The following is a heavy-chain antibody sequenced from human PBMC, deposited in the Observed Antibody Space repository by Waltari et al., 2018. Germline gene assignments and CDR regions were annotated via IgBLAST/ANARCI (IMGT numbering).Heavy chain of an antibody. Sequence: QVRLQESGPGLVKPSGTLSLTCTVSDGSVSTTTWWSWVRQPPGKGLQWIAEFYHTGSTYCNPSPESRVTSSLDKSKNQVCLNLTSVTVADTAVYYCARALAPSGNEAFDIWGQGTLVTVSS. V-gene: IGHV4-4*02. CDR3: ARALAPSGNEAFDI. CDR1: DGSVSTTTW. J-gene: IGHJ3*02. CDR2: FYHTGST. D-gene: IGHD6-13*01.